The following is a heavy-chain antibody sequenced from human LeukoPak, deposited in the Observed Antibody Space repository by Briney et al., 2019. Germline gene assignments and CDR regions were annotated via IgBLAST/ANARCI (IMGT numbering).Heavy chain of an antibody. CDR3: ARAGGSGSPGYFDY. D-gene: IGHD3-10*01. J-gene: IGHJ4*02. CDR2: IFYSGDT. CDR1: RGSVSSYY. Sequence: PSETLSLTCTVSRGSVSSYYWSWIRQPPGKGLEWIGYIFYSGDTNYNPSLKSRVTISVDTSQNQFSLRLSSVTAAHTAVYYCARAGGSGSPGYFDYWGQGTLVTVSS. V-gene: IGHV4-59*02.